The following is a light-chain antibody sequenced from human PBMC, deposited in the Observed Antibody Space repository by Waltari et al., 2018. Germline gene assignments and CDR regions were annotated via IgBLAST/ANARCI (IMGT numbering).Light chain of an antibody. CDR1: QGVSSN. V-gene: IGKV3-15*01. Sequence: EIVMTQSPATLSVSPGERATLSCRASQGVSSNLAWYQQKPGQAPGLLIYGASTRATGIPARFSGSGSGTEFTLTISSLQCEDFAVYYCQQYNNWPPYTFGQGTKLEIK. J-gene: IGKJ2*01. CDR2: GAS. CDR3: QQYNNWPPYT.